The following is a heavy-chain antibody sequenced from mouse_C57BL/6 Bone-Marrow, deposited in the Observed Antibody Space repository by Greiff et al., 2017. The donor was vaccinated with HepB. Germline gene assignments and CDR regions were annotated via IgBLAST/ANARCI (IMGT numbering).Heavy chain of an antibody. J-gene: IGHJ1*03. V-gene: IGHV1-64*01. CDR3: ARSRYDGYSRGHWYFDV. Sequence: QVQLQQPGAELVKPGASVKLSCKASGYTFTSYWMHWVKQRPGQGLEWIGMIHPNSGSTNYNEKFKSKATLTVDKSSSTAYMQLSSLTSEDSAVYYCARSRYDGYSRGHWYFDVSGTGTTVTVSS. CDR2: IHPNSGST. D-gene: IGHD2-3*01. CDR1: GYTFTSYW.